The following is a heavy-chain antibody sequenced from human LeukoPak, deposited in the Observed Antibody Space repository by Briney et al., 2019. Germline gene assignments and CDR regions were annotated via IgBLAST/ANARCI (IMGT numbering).Heavy chain of an antibody. V-gene: IGHV1-18*01. D-gene: IGHD3-3*01. J-gene: IGHJ5*02. Sequence: ASVKVSCKASGYTFTSYGISWVRQAPGQGLEWMGWISAYNGNTNYAQKLQGRVTMTTDTSTSTAYMELRSLRSDDTAVYYCARAASMKRYYDFWSGYSTTNWFDPWGQGTLVTVSS. CDR2: ISAYNGNT. CDR3: ARAASMKRYYDFWSGYSTTNWFDP. CDR1: GYTFTSYG.